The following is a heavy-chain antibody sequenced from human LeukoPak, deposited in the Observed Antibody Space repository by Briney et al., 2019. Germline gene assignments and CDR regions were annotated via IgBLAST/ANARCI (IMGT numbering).Heavy chain of an antibody. J-gene: IGHJ4*02. CDR1: GFTFSSYG. CDR3: ARDLGYNWNAGGFDY. V-gene: IGHV3-33*01. CDR2: IWYDGSNK. Sequence: PGRSLRLSCAASGFTFSSYGMHWVRQAPGKGLQWVAVIWYDGSNKYYADSVKGRFTISRDNSKNTLYLQMNSLRAEDTAVYYCARDLGYNWNAGGFDYWGPGTLVTVSS. D-gene: IGHD1-20*01.